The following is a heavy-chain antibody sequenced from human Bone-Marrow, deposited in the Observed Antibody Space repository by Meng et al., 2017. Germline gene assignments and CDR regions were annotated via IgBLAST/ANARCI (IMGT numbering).Heavy chain of an antibody. CDR3: ARATYGSGKDF. CDR1: GGSINSGDYY. CDR2: IYYTGST. J-gene: IGHJ4*02. Sequence: QLKMQESGPSLVKPSQTLSLTCTVSGGSINSGDYYWSWICQHPGKGLEWIGFIYYTGSTQYNPSLKSRVTISVDTSKNQFSLKLSSVTAADTAVYYCARATYGSGKDFWGQGTMVTVSS. D-gene: IGHD3-10*01. V-gene: IGHV4-31*03.